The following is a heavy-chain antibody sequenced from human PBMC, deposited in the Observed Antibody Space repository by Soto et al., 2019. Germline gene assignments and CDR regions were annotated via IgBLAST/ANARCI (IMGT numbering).Heavy chain of an antibody. CDR3: ARAYYDILTGYFDY. J-gene: IGHJ4*02. Sequence: SETLSLTCTVSGGSISSYYWSWIRQPPGKGLEWIGYIYYSGSTNYNPSLKSRVTISVDTSKNQFSLKLSSVTAADTAMYYCARAYYDILTGYFDYWGQGTLVTVSS. CDR1: GGSISSYY. CDR2: IYYSGST. V-gene: IGHV4-59*01. D-gene: IGHD3-9*01.